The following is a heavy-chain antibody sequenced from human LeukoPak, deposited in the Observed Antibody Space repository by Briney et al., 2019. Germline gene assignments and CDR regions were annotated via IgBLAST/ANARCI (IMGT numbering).Heavy chain of an antibody. CDR3: AREDSCSGTSCYRR. CDR2: ISSYNGKT. CDR1: GYTFTNYN. Sequence: ASVNVSCKTSGYTFTNYNVVWVRQAPGQGLEWMGWISSYNGKTNYAQKFQGRVTMTTDTSTTTAYMELQSLMSDDAAVYYCAREDSCSGTSCYRRWGQGTLVPGSS. V-gene: IGHV1-18*01. D-gene: IGHD2-2*01. J-gene: IGHJ4*02.